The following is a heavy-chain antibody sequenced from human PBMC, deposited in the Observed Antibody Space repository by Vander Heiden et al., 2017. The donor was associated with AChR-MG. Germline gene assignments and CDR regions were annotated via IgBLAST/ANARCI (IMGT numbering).Heavy chain of an antibody. V-gene: IGHV3-30-3*01. Sequence: QVQLVESGGGVVQPGRSLRLSCAACGFTFSSYAMHGVRQAPGKGLGWVAVISYDGSNKYYADSVKGRFTISRDNSKNTLYLQMNSLRAEDTAVYYCARNGLVWSGYYSPYYYYMDVWGKGTTVTVSS. CDR3: ARNGLVWSGYYSPYYYYMDV. CDR1: GFTFSSYA. CDR2: ISYDGSNK. D-gene: IGHD3-3*01. J-gene: IGHJ6*03.